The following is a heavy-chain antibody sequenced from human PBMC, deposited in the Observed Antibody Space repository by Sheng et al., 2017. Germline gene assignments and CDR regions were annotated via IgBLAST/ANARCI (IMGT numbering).Heavy chain of an antibody. V-gene: IGHV1-69*08. CDR3: AREGSDSSSWSY. CDR2: IIPILGIA. CDR1: GGTFSSYT. J-gene: IGHJ4*02. D-gene: IGHD6-13*01. Sequence: QVQLVQSGAEVKKPGSSVKVSCKASGGTFSSYTISWVRQAPGQGLEWMGRIIPILGIANYAQKFQGRVTITADKSTSTAYMELSSLRSEDTAVYYCAREGSDSSSWSYWGQGTLVTVSS.